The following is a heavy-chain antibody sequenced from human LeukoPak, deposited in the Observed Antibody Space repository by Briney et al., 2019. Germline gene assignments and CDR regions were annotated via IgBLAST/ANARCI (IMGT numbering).Heavy chain of an antibody. CDR2: IRSKAYGGTT. D-gene: IGHD2-15*01. Sequence: PGRSLRLSCTASGFTFGDYAMSWVRQAPGKGREWVGFIRSKAYGGTTEYAASVKGRFTISRDDSKSIAYLQMNSLKTEDTAVYYCTRTRCSGGSCYFDYWGQGTLVTVSS. CDR1: GFTFGDYA. CDR3: TRTRCSGGSCYFDY. J-gene: IGHJ4*02. V-gene: IGHV3-49*04.